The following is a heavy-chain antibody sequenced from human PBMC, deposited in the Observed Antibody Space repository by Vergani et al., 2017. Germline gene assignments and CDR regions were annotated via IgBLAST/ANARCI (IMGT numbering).Heavy chain of an antibody. CDR2: INSTFDRGTT. CDR3: TTDPRYCGDGSCYWLRDHHYYGMDV. Sequence: ELQLVESGGGLVQPGGSLRLSCVASGFSFRNAWMNWVRRTPGKGLEWVGRINSTFDRGTTDYAAAVKGRFTISRDDSKNTLLLKMNGLKTEDIGVYYCTTDPRYCGDGSCYWLRDHHYYGMDVWGQGTTVTVSS. V-gene: IGHV3-15*07. CDR1: GFSFRNAW. D-gene: IGHD2-21*01. J-gene: IGHJ6*02.